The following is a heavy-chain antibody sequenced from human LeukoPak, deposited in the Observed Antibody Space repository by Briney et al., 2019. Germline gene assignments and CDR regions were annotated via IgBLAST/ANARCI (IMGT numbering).Heavy chain of an antibody. V-gene: IGHV4-59*01. CDR1: GGSISSYY. D-gene: IGHD2-2*01. Sequence: SETLSLTCTVSGGSISSYYWSWVRQPPGKGLEWIGYIYYSGSTNYNPSLKSRVTISVGTSKNQFSLKLSSVTAADTAVYYCARGDQLLDYWGQGTLVTVSS. J-gene: IGHJ4*02. CDR2: IYYSGST. CDR3: ARGDQLLDY.